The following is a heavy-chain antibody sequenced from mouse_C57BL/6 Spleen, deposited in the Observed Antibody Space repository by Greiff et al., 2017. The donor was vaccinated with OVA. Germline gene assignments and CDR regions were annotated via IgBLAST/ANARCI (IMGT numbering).Heavy chain of an antibody. CDR1: GYTFTSYW. J-gene: IGHJ2*01. Sequence: QVQLQQPGAELVKPGASVKLSCKASGYTFTSYWMQWVKQRPGQGLEWIGEIDPSDSYTNYNQKFKGKATLTVDTSSSTAYMQLSILTSEDSAVYYCARRDWVDYWGQGTTLTVSS. CDR2: IDPSDSYT. CDR3: ARRDWVDY. D-gene: IGHD4-1*01. V-gene: IGHV1-50*01.